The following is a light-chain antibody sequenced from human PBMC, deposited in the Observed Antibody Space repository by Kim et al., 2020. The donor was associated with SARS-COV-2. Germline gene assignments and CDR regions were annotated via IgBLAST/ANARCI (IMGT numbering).Light chain of an antibody. CDR2: LNSDGSH. CDR3: QTWGTGIQL. CDR1: SGHSSYA. V-gene: IGLV4-69*01. Sequence: QPVLTQSPSASASLGASVKLTCTLSSGHSSYAIAWHQQQPEKGPRYLMKLNSDGSHSKGDGIPDRFSGSSSGAERHLTISSLQSEDEADYYCQTWGTGIQLFGGGTQLTVL. J-gene: IGLJ2*01.